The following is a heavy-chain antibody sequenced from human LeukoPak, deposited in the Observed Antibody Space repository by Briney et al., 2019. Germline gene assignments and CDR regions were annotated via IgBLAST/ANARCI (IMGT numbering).Heavy chain of an antibody. D-gene: IGHD4-23*01. CDR1: GFTFSSSA. CDR3: ARSGGGNPGYWYFDL. CDR2: IKQDGSEK. V-gene: IGHV3-7*01. J-gene: IGHJ2*01. Sequence: PGGSLRLSCAASGFTFSSSAMSWVRQAPGKGLEWVANIKQDGSEKYYVDSVKGRFTISRDNAKNSLYLQMNSLRAEDTAVYYCARSGGGNPGYWYFDLWGRGTLVTVSS.